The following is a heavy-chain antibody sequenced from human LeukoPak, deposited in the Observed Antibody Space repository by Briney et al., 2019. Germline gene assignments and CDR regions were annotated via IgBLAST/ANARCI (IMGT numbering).Heavy chain of an antibody. CDR1: GFTFSTCG. Sequence: GRSLRLSCAASGFTFSTCGMHWVRQAPGKGLEWVAVIWYDGSNQYYADSVKGRFTISRDNSKNTLYLQMNSLRVEDTADYYCLGSNIAAVWGQGTLVTVSS. CDR3: LGSNIAAV. V-gene: IGHV3-33*01. D-gene: IGHD6-13*01. J-gene: IGHJ4*01. CDR2: IWYDGSNQ.